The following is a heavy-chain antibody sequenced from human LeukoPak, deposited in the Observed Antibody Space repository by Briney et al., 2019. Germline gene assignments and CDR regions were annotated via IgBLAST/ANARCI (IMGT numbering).Heavy chain of an antibody. V-gene: IGHV3-66*01. CDR3: ARVGASVAGPFDY. CDR2: IYSGGST. J-gene: IGHJ4*02. D-gene: IGHD6-19*01. Sequence: GGSLRLSCAASGFAVSINYMSWVRQAPGKGLEWVSIIYSGGSTYFADSVKGRFTISRDNYKNTLFLQMSRLSAEDTAVYYCARVGASVAGPFDYWGQGTLVTVSS. CDR1: GFAVSINY.